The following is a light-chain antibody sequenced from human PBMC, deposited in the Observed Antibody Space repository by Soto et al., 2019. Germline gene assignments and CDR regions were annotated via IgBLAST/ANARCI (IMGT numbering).Light chain of an antibody. CDR3: AAWDDSLNGHVV. CDR2: SNN. J-gene: IGLJ2*01. Sequence: QPVLTQPPSASGTPGQRVTISCSGSSSNIGSNTVNWYQQLPRTAPKLLIYSNNQRPSGVPDRFSGSKSGTSASLAISGLQSEDEADYYCAAWDDSLNGHVVFGGGTKLTVL. CDR1: SSNIGSNT. V-gene: IGLV1-44*01.